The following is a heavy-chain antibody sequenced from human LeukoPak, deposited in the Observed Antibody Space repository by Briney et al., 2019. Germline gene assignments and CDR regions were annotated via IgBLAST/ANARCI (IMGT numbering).Heavy chain of an antibody. D-gene: IGHD2-21*02. J-gene: IGHJ6*02. CDR2: ISSSGSTI. CDR1: GFTSSSYE. Sequence: QPGGSLRLSCAASGFTSSSYEMNWVRQAPGKGLEWVAYISSSGSTIYYADSVKGRFTISRDNAKNSLYLQMNSLRAEDTAVYYCARGGYCGGDCYYYYYYGMDAWGQGTTVTVSS. V-gene: IGHV3-48*03. CDR3: ARGGYCGGDCYYYYYYGMDA.